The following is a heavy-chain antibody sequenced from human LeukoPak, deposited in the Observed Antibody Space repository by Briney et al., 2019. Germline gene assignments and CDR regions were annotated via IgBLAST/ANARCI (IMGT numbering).Heavy chain of an antibody. CDR2: ISAYNGNT. V-gene: IGHV1-18*01. Sequence: GASVKVSCKASGGTFSSYGISWVRQAPGQGLEWMGWISAYNGNTNYAQKLQGRVTMTTDTSTSTAYMELRSLRSDDTAVYCCALNSYAFDYWGQGTLVTVSS. D-gene: IGHD5-18*01. J-gene: IGHJ4*02. CDR1: GGTFSSYG. CDR3: ALNSYAFDY.